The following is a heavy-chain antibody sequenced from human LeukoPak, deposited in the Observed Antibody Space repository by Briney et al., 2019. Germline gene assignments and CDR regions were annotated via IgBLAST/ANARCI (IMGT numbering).Heavy chain of an antibody. CDR2: IYNGVNT. D-gene: IGHD1-26*01. Sequence: SQTLSLTCTVSGASVSSASYWTWIRQPPGKGVEWIAHIYNGVNTNYNPSLKSRVTISVDTSKNQFSLRLNSVTAADTAVYYCARSRAFNSGAFDPWGQGSLVTVSS. J-gene: IGHJ5*02. V-gene: IGHV4-61*01. CDR1: GASVSSASY. CDR3: ARSRAFNSGAFDP.